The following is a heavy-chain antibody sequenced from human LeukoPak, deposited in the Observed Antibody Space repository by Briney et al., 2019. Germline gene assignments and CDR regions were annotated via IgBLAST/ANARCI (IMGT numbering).Heavy chain of an antibody. D-gene: IGHD5-18*01. J-gene: IGHJ3*02. V-gene: IGHV1-69*13. CDR2: IISIFGTA. CDR1: GGTFSNYA. CDR3: ARDRSYGSYEDCDI. Sequence: VASVKVSCKASGGTFSNYAINWVRQAPGQGLEWMGGIISIFGTANYAQKFQGRVTITADESTSTAYMELSSLRSEDTAVYYCARDRSYGSYEDCDIWGQGTMVTVSS.